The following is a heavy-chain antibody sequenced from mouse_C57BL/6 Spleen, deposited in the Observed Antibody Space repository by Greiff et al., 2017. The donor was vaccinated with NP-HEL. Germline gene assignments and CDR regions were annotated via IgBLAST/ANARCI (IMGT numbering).Heavy chain of an antibody. CDR3: ARGTTVVATGAMDY. D-gene: IGHD1-1*01. V-gene: IGHV1-64*01. Sequence: VQLQQPGAELVKPGASVKLSCKASGYTFTSYWMHWVKQRPGQGLEWIGMIHPNSGSTNYNEKFKSKATLTVDKSSSTAYMQLSSLTSEDSAVYYCARGTTVVATGAMDYWGKGTSVTVSS. J-gene: IGHJ4*01. CDR2: IHPNSGST. CDR1: GYTFTSYW.